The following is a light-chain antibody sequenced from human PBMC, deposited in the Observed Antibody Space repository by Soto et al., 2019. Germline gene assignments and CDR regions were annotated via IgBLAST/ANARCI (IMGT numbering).Light chain of an antibody. Sequence: DIQMTQSPSSLSASVGDRVTITCQASQDISNNLHWYQVKPGQAPKLLIYDASNLETGVPSRFSGRGSVTDFTFTINSLVPEDVATDDGQQYYDLPRNFGKETKLQGK. CDR1: QDISNN. J-gene: IGKJ2*01. CDR3: QQYYDLPRN. V-gene: IGKV1-33*01. CDR2: DAS.